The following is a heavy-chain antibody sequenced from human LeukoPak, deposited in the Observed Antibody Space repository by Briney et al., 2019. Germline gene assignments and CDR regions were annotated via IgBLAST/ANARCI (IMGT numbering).Heavy chain of an antibody. J-gene: IGHJ4*02. D-gene: IGHD3-22*01. Sequence: GGSLRLSCAASGFPFSNYAMTWVRQAPGKGLERVSGISDSGDRTYYTDSVKGRFTISRDNSKNMLYLQMNSLRVEDTALYYCAKGLGTSGYHDYWGQGTLVTVSS. CDR1: GFPFSNYA. CDR3: AKGLGTSGYHDY. CDR2: ISDSGDRT. V-gene: IGHV3-23*01.